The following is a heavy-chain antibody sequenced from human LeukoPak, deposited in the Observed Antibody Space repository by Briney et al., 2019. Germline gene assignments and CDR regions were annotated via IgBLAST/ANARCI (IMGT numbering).Heavy chain of an antibody. V-gene: IGHV3-23*01. Sequence: PGGSLRLSCAASGFTFSSYAMYWVRQAPGKGREWVSSIGGSGGSTYYADSVKGRFTISRDNSKNTLDLQMNSLRAEDTAVYYCAKAGIGGSSLYYFDYWGQGTLVTVSS. J-gene: IGHJ4*02. D-gene: IGHD6-6*01. CDR3: AKAGIGGSSLYYFDY. CDR1: GFTFSSYA. CDR2: IGGSGGST.